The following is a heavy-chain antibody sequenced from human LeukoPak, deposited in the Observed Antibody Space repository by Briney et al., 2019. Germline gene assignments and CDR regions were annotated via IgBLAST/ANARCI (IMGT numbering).Heavy chain of an antibody. CDR3: AKEHGPVAGTALDY. V-gene: IGHV3-9*01. CDR2: ISWNSGSI. Sequence: PGGSLRLSCAASGFTFDDYAMHWVRQAPGKGLEWVSGISWNSGSIGYADSVKGRFTISRDNAKNSLYLQMNSLRAEDTALHYCAKEHGPVAGTALDYWGQGTLVTVSS. D-gene: IGHD6-19*01. CDR1: GFTFDDYA. J-gene: IGHJ4*02.